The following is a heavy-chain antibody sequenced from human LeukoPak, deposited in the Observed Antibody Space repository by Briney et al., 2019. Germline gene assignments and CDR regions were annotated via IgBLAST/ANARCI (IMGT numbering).Heavy chain of an antibody. V-gene: IGHV4-39*01. CDR2: IYYSGST. Sequence: SETLSLTCTVSGGSISSSSYYWGWIRQPPGTGLDWIASIYYSGSTYYNPSLKSRVTISIDTSKNQFSLKLSSVTAADTAVYYCARPNGDYYYGMDVWGQGTTVTVSS. D-gene: IGHD4-17*01. CDR1: GGSISSSSYY. J-gene: IGHJ6*02. CDR3: ARPNGDYYYGMDV.